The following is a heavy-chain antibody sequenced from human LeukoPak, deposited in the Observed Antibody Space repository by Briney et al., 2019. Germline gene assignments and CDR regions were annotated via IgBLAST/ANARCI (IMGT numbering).Heavy chain of an antibody. V-gene: IGHV3-30*04. CDR3: ASSGWSRFPYYYGMDV. Sequence: PGKSLRLSCAASGFTFSSYAMHWVRQAPGKGLEWVAVISYDGSNKYYADSVKGRFTISRDNSKNTLYLQMNSLRAEDTAVYYCASSGWSRFPYYYGMDVWGQGTTVTVSS. J-gene: IGHJ6*02. CDR2: ISYDGSNK. CDR1: GFTFSSYA. D-gene: IGHD6-19*01.